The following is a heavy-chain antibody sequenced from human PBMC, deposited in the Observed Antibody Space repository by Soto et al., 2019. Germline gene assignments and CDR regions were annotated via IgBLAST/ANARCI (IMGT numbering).Heavy chain of an antibody. CDR3: ARDARGTRGFDEMDI. J-gene: IGHJ6*02. Sequence: GASVKVSCKASGYTFTSYYMHWVRQAPGQGLEWMGIINPSGGSTSYAQKFQGRVTMTRDTSFNLVYMEMSGLMSDDTAVYYCARDARGTRGFDEMDIWGQGTTVTVSS. D-gene: IGHD3-9*01. CDR1: GYTFTSYY. V-gene: IGHV1-46*01. CDR2: INPSGGST.